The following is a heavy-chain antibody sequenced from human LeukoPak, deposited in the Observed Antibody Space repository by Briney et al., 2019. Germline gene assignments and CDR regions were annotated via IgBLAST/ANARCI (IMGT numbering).Heavy chain of an antibody. J-gene: IGHJ6*03. CDR2: IKEDGSEK. CDR1: GFIFSSYW. CDR3: AKDRCSNGIGCYYYYMEV. Sequence: GGSLRLFCAASGFIFSSYWMSWVRQAPGKGLEWVANIKEDGSEKDYVDSVKGRFTISRDNSKNILYLQMNSLRTEDTAVYYCAKDRCSNGIGCYYYYMEVWGKGTTVTISS. V-gene: IGHV3-7*01. D-gene: IGHD2-8*01.